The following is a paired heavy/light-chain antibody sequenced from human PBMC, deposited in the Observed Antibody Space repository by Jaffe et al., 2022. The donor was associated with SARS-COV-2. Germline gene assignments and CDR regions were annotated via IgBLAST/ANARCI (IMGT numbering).Light chain of an antibody. V-gene: IGLV2-14*01. CDR2: EVS. CDR3: SSYTSSSTMV. CDR1: SSDVGAFNY. J-gene: IGLJ2*01. Sequence: QSALTQPASVSGSPGQSITISCTGTSSDVGAFNYVSWYQHHPGKAPKLMIYEVSNRPSGVSNRFSGSKSGNTASLTISGLQAEDEADYYCSSYTSSSTMVFGGGTTLTVL.
Heavy chain of an antibody. J-gene: IGHJ4*02. CDR2: ISGSGST. V-gene: IGHV3-23*01. D-gene: IGHD6-19*01. Sequence: EVQLLESGGGLVQPGGSLRLSCAASGFTFSSYAMSWVRQAPGKGLEWVSGISGSGSTYYAVSVKGRFTMSRDNSKNTLYLQMNSLRAEDTAIYYCAKDLHSSGWYGLPFDYWGQGTLVTVSS. CDR3: AKDLHSSGWYGLPFDY. CDR1: GFTFSSYA.